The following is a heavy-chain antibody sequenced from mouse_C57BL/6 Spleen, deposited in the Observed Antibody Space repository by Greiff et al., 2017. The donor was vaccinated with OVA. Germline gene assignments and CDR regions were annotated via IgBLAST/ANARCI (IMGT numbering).Heavy chain of an antibody. D-gene: IGHD3-3*01. CDR1: GYTFTDYE. CDR3: TRLGYCDV. V-gene: IGHV1-15*01. Sequence: QVQLQQSGPELVRPGASVTMSCKASGYTFTDYEMHWVKQTPVHGLEWIGAIYPETGGTAYNQKFKGKAILTADKSSSTAYMELRSLTSDDSAVYYWTRLGYCDVWGTGTTVTVAS. J-gene: IGHJ1*03. CDR2: IYPETGGT.